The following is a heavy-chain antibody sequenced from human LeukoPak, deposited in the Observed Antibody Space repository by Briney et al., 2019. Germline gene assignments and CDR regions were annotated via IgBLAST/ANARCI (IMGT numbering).Heavy chain of an antibody. CDR1: GFTFSSYG. V-gene: IGHV3-30*03. Sequence: GGSLRLSCAASGFTFSSYGMHWVRQAPGKGLEWVAVISYDGSNKYYADSVKGRFTISRDNSKNTLYLQMNSLRAEDTAVYYCARGGDDYGDFPTYGMDVWGQGTTVTVSS. CDR2: ISYDGSNK. J-gene: IGHJ6*02. D-gene: IGHD4-17*01. CDR3: ARGGDDYGDFPTYGMDV.